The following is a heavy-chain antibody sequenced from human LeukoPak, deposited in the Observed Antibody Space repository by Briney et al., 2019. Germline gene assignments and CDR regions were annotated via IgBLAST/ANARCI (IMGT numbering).Heavy chain of an antibody. D-gene: IGHD1-26*01. CDR3: ARSRAFNSGAFDP. Sequence: PSETLSLTCTVSGASVSGASYWTWIRQPPGKGVEWIAHIYNGVNTNYNPSLKSRVTISVDTSKNQFSPRLNSVTAADTAVYYCARSRAFNSGAFDPWGQGSLVTVSS. CDR2: IYNGVNT. J-gene: IGHJ5*02. CDR1: GASVSGASY. V-gene: IGHV4-61*01.